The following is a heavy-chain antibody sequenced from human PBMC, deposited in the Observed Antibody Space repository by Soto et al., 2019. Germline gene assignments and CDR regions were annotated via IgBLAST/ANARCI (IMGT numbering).Heavy chain of an antibody. D-gene: IGHD3-3*01. Sequence: GGSLRLSCAASGFTFSSYIINWVRQAPGRGLEWVSSISTSSSYKYYADSVKGRFTISRDNAKNSLYLQMNSLRAEDTAVYYCARDPSPYDFWSGSKRPYGLDVWGQGTTVTVSS. CDR3: ARDPSPYDFWSGSKRPYGLDV. CDR2: ISTSSSYK. J-gene: IGHJ6*02. V-gene: IGHV3-21*01. CDR1: GFTFSSYI.